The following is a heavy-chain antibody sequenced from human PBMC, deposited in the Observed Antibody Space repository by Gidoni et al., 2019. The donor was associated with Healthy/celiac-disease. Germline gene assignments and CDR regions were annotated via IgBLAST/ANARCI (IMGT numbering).Heavy chain of an antibody. J-gene: IGHJ6*02. CDR1: GFTFSSYW. CDR3: ARKSVVTGYGMDV. Sequence: EVQLVESGGGLVQPGGSLRLSCAASGFTFSSYWMSWVRQAPGKGLEWVANIEQDGSEKYYVDSVKGRFTISRDNAKNSLYLQMNSLRAEDTAVYYCARKSVVTGYGMDVWGQGTTVTVSS. D-gene: IGHD2-21*02. CDR2: IEQDGSEK. V-gene: IGHV3-7*01.